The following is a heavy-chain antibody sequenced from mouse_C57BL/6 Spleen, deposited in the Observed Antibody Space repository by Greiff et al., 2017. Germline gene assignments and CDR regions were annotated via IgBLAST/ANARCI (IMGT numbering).Heavy chain of an antibody. CDR3: TGLLPYYCDY. V-gene: IGHV6-3*01. CDR1: GFTFSNYW. J-gene: IGHJ2*01. CDR2: IRLKSDNYAT. Sequence: EVMLVESGGGLVQPGGSMKLSCVASGFTFSNYWMNWVRQSPETGLEWVAQIRLKSDNYATHYAEAVKGRFTISRDDSKSSVYLQMNNLRAEDTGIYYGTGLLPYYCDYWGQGTTLTVSS. D-gene: IGHD1-1*01.